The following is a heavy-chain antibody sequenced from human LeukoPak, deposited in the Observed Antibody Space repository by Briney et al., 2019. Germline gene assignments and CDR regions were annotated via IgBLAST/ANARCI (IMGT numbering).Heavy chain of an antibody. Sequence: SETLSLTCAVYGGSCSGYYWSWIRQPPGRGLEWIGEINHSGSTNYNPSLKSRVTISVDTSKNQFSLKLSSVTAADTAVYYCARVDREYQLLTPYYYYGMDVWGKGTTVTVSS. J-gene: IGHJ6*04. CDR3: ARVDREYQLLTPYYYYGMDV. V-gene: IGHV4-34*01. D-gene: IGHD2-2*01. CDR1: GGSCSGYY. CDR2: INHSGST.